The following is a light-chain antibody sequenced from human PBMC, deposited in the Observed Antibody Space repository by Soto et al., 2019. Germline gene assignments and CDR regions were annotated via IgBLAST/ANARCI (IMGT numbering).Light chain of an antibody. J-gene: IGLJ2*01. CDR2: DVN. CDR1: SSDVGGYNY. V-gene: IGLV2-14*01. Sequence: QSALTQPASVSGSPGQSITISCTGTSSDVGGYNYVSWYQQHPGKAPKLMIYDVNNRPSGVSYRFSGSKSGNTASLTISGLQAEDEADYSCSSYTSSSSVVFGGGTQLTVL. CDR3: SSYTSSSSVV.